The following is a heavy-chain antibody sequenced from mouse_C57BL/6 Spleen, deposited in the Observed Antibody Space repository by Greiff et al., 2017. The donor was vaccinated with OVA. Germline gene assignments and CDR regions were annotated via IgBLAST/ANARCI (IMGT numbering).Heavy chain of an antibody. Sequence: VQLQQSGPELVKPGASVTIPCKASGYTFTDYNMDWVKQSHGKSLEWIGDINPNNGGTIYNQKFKGKATLTVAKSSSSACMEHRGMTAEKTAVYYCAMGEPGAYWSIDVWGTGTTVTVSS. J-gene: IGHJ1*03. CDR3: AMGEPGAYWSIDV. V-gene: IGHV1-18*01. D-gene: IGHD2-3*01. CDR2: INPNNGGT. CDR1: GYTFTDYN.